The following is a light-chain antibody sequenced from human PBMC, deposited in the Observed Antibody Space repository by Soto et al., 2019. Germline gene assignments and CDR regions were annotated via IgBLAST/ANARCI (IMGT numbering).Light chain of an antibody. CDR2: AAS. CDR1: QGIRSD. J-gene: IGKJ1*01. CDR3: LQAYNYPRT. Sequence: AVQMTQSPSSLSASVGDIVTITCRASQGIRSDLAWYQQKPGRAPRLLIFAASTLQSGVPSRFSGRGAGTDFTLTISSLQPEDFATYYCLQAYNYPRTFGQGTKV. V-gene: IGKV1-6*01.